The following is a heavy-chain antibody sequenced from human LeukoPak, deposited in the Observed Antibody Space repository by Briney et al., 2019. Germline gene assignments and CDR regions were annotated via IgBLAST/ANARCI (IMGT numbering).Heavy chain of an antibody. CDR3: ARDKTFEVVNFFDY. CDR2: IYYSGST. J-gene: IGHJ4*02. CDR1: GGSICSGSYY. V-gene: IGHV4-39*07. Sequence: PSETLSLTCTVSGGSICSGSYYWGWIRQPPGKGLEWIGSIYYSGSTYYNPSLKSRITVSLDTSKNQLSLKLSSVTAADTAVYYCARDKTFEVVNFFDYWGQGTLVTVSS. D-gene: IGHD3-3*01.